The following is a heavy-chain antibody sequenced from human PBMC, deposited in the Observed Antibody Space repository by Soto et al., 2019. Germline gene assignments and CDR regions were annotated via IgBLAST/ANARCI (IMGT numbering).Heavy chain of an antibody. D-gene: IGHD1-26*01. Sequence: SEPLSRTCAVSGGSLSSSNWWSWVRQPPGKALEWLGEIFYSGSTKYNPSLKSRVTISADQSKNHLSLKLSSVTAAATAVYYCARGKWELRLDYWGQGTLVTVCS. CDR3: ARGKWELRLDY. CDR2: IFYSGST. J-gene: IGHJ4*02. V-gene: IGHV4-4*02. CDR1: GGSLSSSNW.